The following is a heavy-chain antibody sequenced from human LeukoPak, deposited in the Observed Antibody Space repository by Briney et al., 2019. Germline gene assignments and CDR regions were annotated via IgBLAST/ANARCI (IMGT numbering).Heavy chain of an antibody. Sequence: GGSLRISCAASGFTFSSFGMRWVRQAPGKGLEWVAVIWYDGSNKYYADSVKGRFTMSRDNSKNTLYLQLNSLRAEDTAVYYRARAPGPASHYDVLAGSDVFEICGQGRMVTVSS. D-gene: IGHD3-9*01. CDR1: GFTFSSFG. CDR3: ARAPGPASHYDVLAGSDVFEI. J-gene: IGHJ3*02. CDR2: IWYDGSNK. V-gene: IGHV3-33*01.